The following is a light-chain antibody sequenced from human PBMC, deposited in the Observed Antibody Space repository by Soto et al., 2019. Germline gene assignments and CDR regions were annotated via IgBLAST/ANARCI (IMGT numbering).Light chain of an antibody. Sequence: EIMMTQSPVTLSVSPGERATLSCRASQSVSNNLAWYQQKPGQAPMLLIYYASTRATGIPARFSGSGSGTEFTLTISSLQPEDFALYDCQQYNDWPPITFGQGTRLEIK. CDR1: QSVSNN. CDR2: YAS. CDR3: QQYNDWPPIT. V-gene: IGKV3-15*01. J-gene: IGKJ5*01.